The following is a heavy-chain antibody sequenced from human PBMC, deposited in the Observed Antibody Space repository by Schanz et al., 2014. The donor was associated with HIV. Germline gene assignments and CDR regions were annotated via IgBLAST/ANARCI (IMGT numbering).Heavy chain of an antibody. CDR3: TTPFYSSDYCPGY. CDR1: GFTFNNAW. D-gene: IGHD4-17*01. J-gene: IGHJ4*02. CDR2: IKSKTDGGTT. V-gene: IGHV3-15*01. Sequence: EVQLVESGGGLVKPGGSLRLSCAASGFTFNNAWMSWVRQAPGKGLEWVGRIKSKTDGGTTDYAAPVKGRFTISREDSRNTLYLQMNSLKTEDTAVYYCTTPFYSSDYCPGYWGQGTLVTVSS.